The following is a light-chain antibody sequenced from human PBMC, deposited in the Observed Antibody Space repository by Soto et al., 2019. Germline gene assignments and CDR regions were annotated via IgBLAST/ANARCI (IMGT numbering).Light chain of an antibody. Sequence: QSALTQPASVSGPPGPSIVISCTGSSSDVGSYDLVSWYLQYPGKAPKVIIFEGTKRPSGVSDRFSGSKSGNTASLTISGLQTEDEADYYCCSYAGSRTYVFGPGTKVTVL. CDR2: EGT. CDR3: CSYAGSRTYV. V-gene: IGLV2-23*01. CDR1: SSDVGSYDL. J-gene: IGLJ1*01.